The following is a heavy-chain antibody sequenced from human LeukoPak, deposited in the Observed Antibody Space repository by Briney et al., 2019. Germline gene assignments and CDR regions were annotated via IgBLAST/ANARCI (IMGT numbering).Heavy chain of an antibody. V-gene: IGHV1-2*02. J-gene: IGHJ4*02. CDR2: INANSGDT. Sequence: ASVKVSCKASGYAFTGYYMHWVRQAPGQGLEWMGWINANSGDTKYTEKFQGRVTMTRDTSISTAYVELSRLTSDDTAVYYCARELLTTATPAAYWGQGTLVTVSS. CDR3: ARELLTTATPAAY. CDR1: GYAFTGYY. D-gene: IGHD4-17*01.